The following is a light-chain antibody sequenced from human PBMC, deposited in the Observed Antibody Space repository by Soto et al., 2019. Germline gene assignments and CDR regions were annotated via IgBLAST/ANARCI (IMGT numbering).Light chain of an antibody. Sequence: DIQVSQSQSSLSASVGDRVTITCRASHNNEIYLNWYQQKPGKAPKVLIYTTSKLHNGVPSRFSGGGTGTDFTLTICILPHEGLANCCCHPSYIPPTFGEGTNVDIK. CDR2: TTS. V-gene: IGKV1-39*01. CDR3: HPSYIPPT. J-gene: IGKJ4*01. CDR1: HNNEIY.